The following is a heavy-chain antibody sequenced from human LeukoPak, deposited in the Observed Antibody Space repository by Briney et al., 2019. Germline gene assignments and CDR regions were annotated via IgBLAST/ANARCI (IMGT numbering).Heavy chain of an antibody. D-gene: IGHD6-19*01. V-gene: IGHV3-7*01. Sequence: GGSLRLSCAASGFTFSSYWMTWVRQAPGKGLEWVANIKQDGSEKYYVDSVKGRFTISRDNAKNSLYLQMNSLRAEDTAVYYCARAPYSSGWPYYYYYMDVWGKGTTVTVSS. CDR3: ARAPYSSGWPYYYYYMDV. CDR2: IKQDGSEK. CDR1: GFTFSSYW. J-gene: IGHJ6*03.